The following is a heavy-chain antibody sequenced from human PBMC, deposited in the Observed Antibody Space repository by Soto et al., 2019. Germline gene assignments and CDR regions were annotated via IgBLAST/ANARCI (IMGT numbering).Heavy chain of an antibody. Sequence: GGSLRLSCAASGFTFSSFEMNWVRQAPGKGLEWVSYISSSGSSTISYADSVKGRFTISRDNAKNSLYLQMNSLRAEDTAVYYCARGRISMLVVVVTTGAFDLWGQGTMVPVSS. D-gene: IGHD3-22*01. CDR2: ISSSGSSTI. CDR3: ARGRISMLVVVVTTGAFDL. CDR1: GFTFSSFE. V-gene: IGHV3-48*03. J-gene: IGHJ3*01.